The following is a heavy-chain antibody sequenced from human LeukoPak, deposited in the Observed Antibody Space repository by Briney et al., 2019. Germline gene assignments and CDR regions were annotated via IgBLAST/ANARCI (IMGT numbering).Heavy chain of an antibody. CDR2: IYYSGST. Sequence: SQTLSLTCTVSGGSISSGGYYWSWIRQHAGKGLEWIGYIYYSGSTYYNPSLKSRVTISADTSKNQFSLRLSSVTAADTAVYYCARSMVRGVILVYWGQGTLVTVSS. CDR3: ARSMVRGVILVY. D-gene: IGHD3-10*01. CDR1: GGSISSGGYY. J-gene: IGHJ4*02. V-gene: IGHV4-31*03.